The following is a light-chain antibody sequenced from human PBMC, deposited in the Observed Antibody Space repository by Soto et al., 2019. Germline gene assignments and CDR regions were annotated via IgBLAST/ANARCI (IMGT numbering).Light chain of an antibody. V-gene: IGLV2-14*01. CDR2: EVS. J-gene: IGLJ1*01. Sequence: QSAPTQPASVSGSPGQSITISCTGSSSDVGGYNYVSWYQQPPGKAPKLMIYEVSNRPSGVSNRFSGSKSGNTASLTISGLQAEDEADYYCSSYTSSSTPYVFGTGTKLTVL. CDR3: SSYTSSSTPYV. CDR1: SSDVGGYNY.